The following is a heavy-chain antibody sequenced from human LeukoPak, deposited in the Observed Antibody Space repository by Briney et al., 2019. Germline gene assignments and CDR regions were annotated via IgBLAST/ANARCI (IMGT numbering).Heavy chain of an antibody. Sequence: GESLKISCTGSGYTFNKLWIVWVRQMTGKGLEWLGSINPADSTTEYNPSFQGLVSFSADNSISSAYLQWGGLEASDTAKYYCAIMYNSGWGLLYWGTGTQVTVSS. CDR3: AIMYNSGWGLLY. CDR1: GYTFNKLW. CDR2: INPADSTT. V-gene: IGHV5-51*01. D-gene: IGHD5-12*01. J-gene: IGHJ4*02.